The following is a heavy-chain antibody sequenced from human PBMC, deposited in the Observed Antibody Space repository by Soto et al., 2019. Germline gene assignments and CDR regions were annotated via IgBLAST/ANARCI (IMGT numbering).Heavy chain of an antibody. V-gene: IGHV1-8*01. Sequence: QVQLVQSGAEVKKPGASVKVSCKASGYTFTSYDINWVRQATGQGLEWMGWMNPNSGNTGYAQKFQGRVTMTRNTSISTAYRELSSLRFEDTAVYYWARKARGGRLGYCTKGVCYLKPGAFDIGGQGTMVPVSS. J-gene: IGHJ3*02. CDR1: GYTFTSYD. CDR2: MNPNSGNT. D-gene: IGHD2-8*01. CDR3: ARKARGGRLGYCTKGVCYLKPGAFDI.